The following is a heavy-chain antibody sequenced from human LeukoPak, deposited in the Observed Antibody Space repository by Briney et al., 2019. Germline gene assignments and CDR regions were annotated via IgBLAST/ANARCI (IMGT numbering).Heavy chain of an antibody. CDR1: GASISSGSNS. J-gene: IGHJ5*02. D-gene: IGHD3-10*01. CDR2: INTSGTT. V-gene: IGHV4-61*02. Sequence: SETLSLTCTVSGASISSGSNSWGWIRQPAGKGLEWIGRINTSGTTNYNPSLKSRVTISVDTSKNQFSLKLSSVTAADTAVYYCARDQFEVRGVHTYNWFDPWGQGTLVTVSP. CDR3: ARDQFEVRGVHTYNWFDP.